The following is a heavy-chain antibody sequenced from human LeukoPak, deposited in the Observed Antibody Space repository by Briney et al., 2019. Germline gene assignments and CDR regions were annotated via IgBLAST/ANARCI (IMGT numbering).Heavy chain of an antibody. CDR3: ARPKLRWSAYYYMDV. J-gene: IGHJ6*03. Sequence: ASVKVSCKASGYTFTNYTMNWARQAPGQGLEWMGWINTNTGNPTYAQGFTGRFVFSLDTSVSTAYLQISSLKAEDTAVYYCARPKLRWSAYYYMDVWGKGTTVTVSS. CDR1: GYTFTNYT. V-gene: IGHV7-4-1*02. CDR2: INTNTGNP. D-gene: IGHD4-23*01.